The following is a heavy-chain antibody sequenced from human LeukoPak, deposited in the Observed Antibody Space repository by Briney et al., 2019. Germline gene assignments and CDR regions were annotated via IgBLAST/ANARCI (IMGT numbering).Heavy chain of an antibody. CDR1: GGFIDTYY. CDR2: IHYSGST. D-gene: IGHD1-26*01. Sequence: SETLSLTCTVSGGFIDTYYWSWIRQAPGRGLEWLGYIHYSGSTTYNPSLKSRVDISIDTSKRQISLRLNSVTAADTAVYYCARRKGRYSGLGNWFDSWGQGTLVTVSS. J-gene: IGHJ5*01. CDR3: ARRKGRYSGLGNWFDS. V-gene: IGHV4-59*08.